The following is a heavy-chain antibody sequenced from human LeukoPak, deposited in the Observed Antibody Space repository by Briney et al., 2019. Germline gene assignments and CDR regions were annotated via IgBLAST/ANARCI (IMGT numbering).Heavy chain of an antibody. CDR3: AKDAIRGDGYWEFDY. Sequence: GGSLRLSCAASGFTFNNYAMTWVRQAPGKGLEWVSGILQSGDTTYYADSVKGRFTISRDNSQNTLYLQMNSLRVEDTAVYYCAKDAIRGDGYWEFDYWGQGTLVTVSS. V-gene: IGHV3-23*01. D-gene: IGHD5-24*01. CDR1: GFTFNNYA. CDR2: ILQSGDTT. J-gene: IGHJ4*02.